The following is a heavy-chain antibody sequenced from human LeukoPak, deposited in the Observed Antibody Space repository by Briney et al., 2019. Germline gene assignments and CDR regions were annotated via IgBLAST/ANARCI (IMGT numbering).Heavy chain of an antibody. V-gene: IGHV4-31*03. Sequence: SETLSLTCTVSGGSISSGGYYWSWIRQHPGKGLEWIGYIYYSGSTYYNPSLKSRVTISVDTSKNQFSLKLSSVTAADTAVYYWERAPYYFFGGVFPPLFFVRGGQGKMATVFS. CDR1: GGSISSGGYY. CDR2: IYYSGST. D-gene: IGHD3-10*02. CDR3: ERAPYYFFGGVFPPLFFVR. J-gene: IGHJ3*01.